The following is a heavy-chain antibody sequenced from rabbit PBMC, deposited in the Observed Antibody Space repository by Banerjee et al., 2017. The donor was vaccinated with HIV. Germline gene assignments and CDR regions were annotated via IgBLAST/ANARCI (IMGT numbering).Heavy chain of an antibody. D-gene: IGHD8-1*01. J-gene: IGHJ4*01. V-gene: IGHV1S7*01. CDR1: GFDFSSYY. CDR2: IDPVVGST. Sequence: QLKESGGGLVQPGGSLKLSCKASGFDFSSYYITWVRQAPGKGLEWIGYIDPVVGSTSSASGVKGRFPISRHNAQNTLYLQLYSLTAADTATYFCARILVFSGSSYPYNLWGPGTLVTVS. CDR3: ARILVFSGSSYPYNL.